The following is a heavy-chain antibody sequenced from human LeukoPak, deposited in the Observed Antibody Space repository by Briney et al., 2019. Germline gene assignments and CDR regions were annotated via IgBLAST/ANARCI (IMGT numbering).Heavy chain of an antibody. J-gene: IGHJ6*02. D-gene: IGHD6-6*01. CDR3: ARASPADFYGLDV. CDR1: GITVFTNY. CDR2: ISSGGSA. V-gene: IGHV3-66*01. Sequence: GGSLRLSCAASGITVFTNYMTWVRQAPGKGLEWVSVISSGGSAYYADSVKGRFTISRDNSKNTVYLQMNSLRAEDTAVYYCARASPADFYGLDVWGQGTTVTVSS.